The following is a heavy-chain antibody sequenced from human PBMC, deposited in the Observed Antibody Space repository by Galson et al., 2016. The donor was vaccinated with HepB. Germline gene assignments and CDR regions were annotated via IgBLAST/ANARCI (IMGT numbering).Heavy chain of an antibody. CDR3: TKDTRPRMAPRSDSICGMDV. Sequence: SLRLSCAASGFTFGDHAMHWVRQAPGKGLEWVSGISWNSGSIDYADSVKGRFTISRDNAKNSLYLQTNSLRTGDTALYYCTKDTRPRMAPRSDSICGMDVWGQGTTVTVSS. V-gene: IGHV3-9*01. J-gene: IGHJ6*02. D-gene: IGHD4-11*01. CDR2: ISWNSGSI. CDR1: GFTFGDHA.